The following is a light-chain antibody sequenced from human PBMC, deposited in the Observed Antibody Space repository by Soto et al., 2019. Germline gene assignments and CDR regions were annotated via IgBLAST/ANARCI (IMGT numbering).Light chain of an antibody. V-gene: IGKV3-20*01. CDR3: RQYANSPLLT. Sequence: KQSPCTLSLTPGETATLSCRARQTIGSTYLAWYQQKPGQAPSLLIFVTSSGATGTPDRFSGSGSGTVFTLSISRLYPEDFLVYSWRQYANSPLLTCGQVTRLEI. CDR2: VTS. J-gene: IGKJ5*01. CDR1: QTIGSTY.